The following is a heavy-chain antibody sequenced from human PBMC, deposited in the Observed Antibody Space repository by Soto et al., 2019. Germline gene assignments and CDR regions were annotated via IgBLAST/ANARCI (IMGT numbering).Heavy chain of an antibody. J-gene: IGHJ5*02. Sequence: AGGSLRLSCAASGFTFSSYAMHWVRQAPGKGLEWVAVISYDGSNKYYADSVKGRFTISRDNSKNTLYLQMNSLRAEDTAVYYCARDPGPEGTTWFDPWGQGTLVTVSS. V-gene: IGHV3-30-3*01. CDR3: ARDPGPEGTTWFDP. CDR1: GFTFSSYA. CDR2: ISYDGSNK. D-gene: IGHD1-7*01.